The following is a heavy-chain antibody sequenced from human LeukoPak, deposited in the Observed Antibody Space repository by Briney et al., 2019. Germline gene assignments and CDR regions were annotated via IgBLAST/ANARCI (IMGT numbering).Heavy chain of an antibody. D-gene: IGHD2-15*01. Sequence: SVKVSCKASGGTFSSYAISWVRQAPGHGLEWMGSIIPILGIANYAQKFQGRVTITADKSTSTAYMELSSLRSEDTAVYYCARSRGSAGRFDYWGQGTLVTVSS. V-gene: IGHV1-69*04. J-gene: IGHJ4*02. CDR2: IIPILGIA. CDR3: ARSRGSAGRFDY. CDR1: GGTFSSYA.